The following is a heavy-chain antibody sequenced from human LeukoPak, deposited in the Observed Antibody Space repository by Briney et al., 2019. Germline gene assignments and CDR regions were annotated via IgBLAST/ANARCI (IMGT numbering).Heavy chain of an antibody. CDR2: ISYDGSNK. CDR3: AKEDIVATEHFDY. J-gene: IGHJ4*02. V-gene: IGHV3-30*18. CDR1: GFTFSSYG. Sequence: PGRSLRLSCAASGFTFSSYGMHWVRQAPGKGLEWVAVISYDGSNKYYADSVKGRFTISRDNSKNTLYLQMNCLRAEDTAVYYCAKEDIVATEHFDYWGQGTLVTVSS. D-gene: IGHD5-12*01.